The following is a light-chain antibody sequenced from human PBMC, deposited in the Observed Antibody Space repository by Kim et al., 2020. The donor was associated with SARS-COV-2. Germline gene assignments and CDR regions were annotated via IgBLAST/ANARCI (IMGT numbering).Light chain of an antibody. J-gene: IGLJ1*01. CDR2: EVS. CDR3: SSYAGTNFFV. CDR1: SRDVGFYNY. Sequence: QSALTQPPSASGSPGQSVTISCTGTSRDVGFYNYVSWYQHHPGKAPQLLIYEVSQRPSGVPDRFSGSKSGNTASLTVSGLQAEDEADYYCSSYAGTNFFVFGTGTQLTVL. V-gene: IGLV2-8*01.